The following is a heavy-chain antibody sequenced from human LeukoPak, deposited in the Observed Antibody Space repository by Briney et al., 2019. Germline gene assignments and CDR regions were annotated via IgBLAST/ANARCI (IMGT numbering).Heavy chain of an antibody. D-gene: IGHD3-16*01. J-gene: IGHJ4*02. CDR3: VSAYGGLLDY. CDR2: ISGSGDTI. Sequence: GGSLRLSCAASGFTFSAYEMNWVRQAPGKGLEWLSYISGSGDTIYYAGSVKGRFTISRDNAKNSLYLQMSSLRAADTAVYYCVSAYGGLLDYWGQGTLVTVSS. CDR1: GFTFSAYE. V-gene: IGHV3-48*03.